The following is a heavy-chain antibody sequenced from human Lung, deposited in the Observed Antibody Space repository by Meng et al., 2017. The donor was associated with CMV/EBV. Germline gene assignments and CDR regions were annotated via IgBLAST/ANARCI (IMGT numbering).Heavy chain of an antibody. J-gene: IGHJ5*02. CDR1: GYTFISYG. D-gene: IGHD3-16*01. Sequence: SVKVSXKASGYTFISYGISWVRQAPGQGLEWMGWITAYNGNTNYAQKIQGRVTMTADTSTSTAYMELRSLRSDDTAVYYCARRGTVISGRFNPWGQGTLVTVSS. CDR2: ITAYNGNT. V-gene: IGHV1-18*01. CDR3: ARRGTVISGRFNP.